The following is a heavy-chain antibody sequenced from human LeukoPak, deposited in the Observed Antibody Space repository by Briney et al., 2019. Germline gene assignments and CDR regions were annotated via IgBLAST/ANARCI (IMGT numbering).Heavy chain of an antibody. J-gene: IGHJ4*02. CDR3: ARHMMSGGYTPHFGY. D-gene: IGHD3-10*01. V-gene: IGHV3-21*01. CDR1: GFTFSRYS. Sequence: PGGSLRLSCAASGFTFSRYSMNWVRQAPGKVLEWVSSITSSSSYIYYADSVKGRFTISRDNAKNSLYLQMNSLRAEDTAVYYCARHMMSGGYTPHFGYWDQGTLVTVSS. CDR2: ITSSSSYI.